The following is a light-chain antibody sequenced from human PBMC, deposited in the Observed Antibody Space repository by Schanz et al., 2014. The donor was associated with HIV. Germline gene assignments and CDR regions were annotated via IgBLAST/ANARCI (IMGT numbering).Light chain of an antibody. CDR2: GAS. Sequence: EIVLTQSPATLSLSPGERATLSCRASQSVSSNFLAWYQQKPNQAPRLLIFGASNRAIGIPDRFSGSESGTDFTLTISRVEPEDYAVYHCQQYGSLPWTFGQGTKVEVK. V-gene: IGKV3-20*01. CDR3: QQYGSLPWT. CDR1: QSVSSNF. J-gene: IGKJ1*01.